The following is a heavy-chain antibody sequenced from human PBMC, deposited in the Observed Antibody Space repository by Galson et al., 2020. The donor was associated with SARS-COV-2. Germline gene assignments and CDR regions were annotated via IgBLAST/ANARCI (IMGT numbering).Heavy chain of an antibody. J-gene: IGHJ3*02. D-gene: IGHD3-10*01. CDR3: AKDYDGSGSYSDAFDI. CDR2: ISGRGGST. V-gene: IGHV3-23*01. CDR1: VFTFSSYA. Sequence: GGSLRLSCAASVFTFSSYAIRWVRQAPGKGLEWVSAISGRGGSTYYADSVKGRFTISRDNSMNTLYLQMNSLRAEDTAVYYCAKDYDGSGSYSDAFDIWGQGTMVTVSS.